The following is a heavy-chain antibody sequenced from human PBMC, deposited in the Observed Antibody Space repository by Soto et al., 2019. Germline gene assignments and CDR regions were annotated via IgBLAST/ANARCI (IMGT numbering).Heavy chain of an antibody. CDR3: ARKYCSGGSCYENWFDP. J-gene: IGHJ5*02. CDR2: IYYSGST. V-gene: IGHV4-59*08. CDR1: GGSISTYY. Sequence: SETLSLTCTVSGGSISTYYWSWIRQPPGKGLEWIGYIYYSGSTNYNPSLKSRVTISVDTSKNQFSLKLSSVTAADTAVYYCARKYCSGGSCYENWFDPWGQGTMVTVSS. D-gene: IGHD2-15*01.